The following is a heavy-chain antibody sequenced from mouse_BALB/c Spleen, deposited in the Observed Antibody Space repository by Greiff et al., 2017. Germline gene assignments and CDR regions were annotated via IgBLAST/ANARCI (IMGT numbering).Heavy chain of an antibody. CDR3: ARGKVYDYDGAWFAY. J-gene: IGHJ3*01. D-gene: IGHD2-4*01. V-gene: IGHV1S29*02. CDR1: GYTFTDYN. Sequence: EVHLVESGPELVKPGASVKISCKASGYTFTDYNMHWVKQSHGKSLEWIGYIYPYNGGTGYNQKFKSKATLTVDNSSSTAYMELRSLTSEDSAVYYCARGKVYDYDGAWFAYWGQGTLVTVSA. CDR2: IYPYNGGT.